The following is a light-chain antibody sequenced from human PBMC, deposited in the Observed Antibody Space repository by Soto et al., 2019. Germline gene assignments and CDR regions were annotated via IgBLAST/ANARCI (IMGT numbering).Light chain of an antibody. CDR1: QSVSSSY. J-gene: IGKJ3*01. Sequence: EIVLTQSPGTLSLSPGERATHSCRASQSVSSSYLAWYQQKPGQAPRLLIYGASSRATGIPDRFSGSGSGTDFTLTISRLEPEDFAVYYCQQYGSSPFTFGPGTKVDI. CDR2: GAS. CDR3: QQYGSSPFT. V-gene: IGKV3-20*01.